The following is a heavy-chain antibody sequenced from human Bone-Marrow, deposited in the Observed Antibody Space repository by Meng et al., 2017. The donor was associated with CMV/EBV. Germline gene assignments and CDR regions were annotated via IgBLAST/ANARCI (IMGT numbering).Heavy chain of an antibody. CDR1: GFTFSTYG. J-gene: IGHJ4*02. V-gene: IGHV3-30*02. CDR2: IRYDGRNK. D-gene: IGHD1-26*01. Sequence: GESLKISCAASGFTFSTYGMQWVRQAPGKGLQWVAFIRYDGRNKYYAESAKGRFTISRDNDKNSLYLQMDSLGAEDTAMYFCARWGDEGATFGFDYWGQGTLVTVSS. CDR3: ARWGDEGATFGFDY.